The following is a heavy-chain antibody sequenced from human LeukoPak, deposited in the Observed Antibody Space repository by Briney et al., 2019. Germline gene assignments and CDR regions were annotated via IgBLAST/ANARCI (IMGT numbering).Heavy chain of an antibody. D-gene: IGHD6-13*01. Sequence: GESLNISCQGSGYNFATYWIVWVRQMPGKVLEWMGIIYPGNSHTRYSPSFQGQVTISADTSISTAYLHWSSLQSSDTAMYYCAKFHATWYGDTWGQGTLVTVCS. CDR2: IYPGNSHT. CDR3: AKFHATWYGDT. CDR1: GYNFATYW. J-gene: IGHJ4*02. V-gene: IGHV5-51*01.